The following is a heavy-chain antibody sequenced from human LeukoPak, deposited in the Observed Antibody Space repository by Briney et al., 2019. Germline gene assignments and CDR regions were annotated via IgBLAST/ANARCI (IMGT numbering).Heavy chain of an antibody. Sequence: RGSLRLSCAASGFTFSSYSMNWVRQAPGKGLEWVSAISSSSSYIYYADSVKGRFTISRDNAKNSLYLQMNSLRAEDTAVYYCARDSLEDYVWGSYRYWFDYWGQGTLVTVSS. CDR2: ISSSSSYI. CDR3: ARDSLEDYVWGSYRYWFDY. CDR1: GFTFSSYS. D-gene: IGHD3-16*02. J-gene: IGHJ4*02. V-gene: IGHV3-21*01.